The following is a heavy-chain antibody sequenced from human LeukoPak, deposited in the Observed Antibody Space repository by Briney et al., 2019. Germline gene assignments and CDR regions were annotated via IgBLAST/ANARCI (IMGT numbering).Heavy chain of an antibody. D-gene: IGHD3-22*01. CDR2: IYYSGST. CDR3: ASSRYYGSSGYFDY. Sequence: SETLSLTCTVSGGSISSHYWSWIRQPPGKGLEWIGYIYYSGSTNYNPSLRSRVTISVDTSKNQFSLKLSSVTAADTAVYYCASSRYYGSSGYFDYWGQGTLVTVSS. J-gene: IGHJ4*02. V-gene: IGHV4-59*11. CDR1: GGSISSHY.